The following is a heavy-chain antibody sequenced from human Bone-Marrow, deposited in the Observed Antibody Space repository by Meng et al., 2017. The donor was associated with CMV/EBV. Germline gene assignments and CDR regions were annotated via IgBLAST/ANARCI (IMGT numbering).Heavy chain of an antibody. CDR3: ASYQLLSYNWFDP. J-gene: IGHJ5*02. CDR2: TYYRFKWYN. Sequence: SETLSLTCAISGDSVSSNTAAWNWIRQSPSRGLEWLGRTYYRFKWYNDYAVSVKGRISISPDTSKNQFSLQLNSVTPEDTAVYYCASYQLLSYNWFDPWGQGTLVTVSS. D-gene: IGHD2-2*01. CDR1: GDSVSSNTAA. V-gene: IGHV6-1*01.